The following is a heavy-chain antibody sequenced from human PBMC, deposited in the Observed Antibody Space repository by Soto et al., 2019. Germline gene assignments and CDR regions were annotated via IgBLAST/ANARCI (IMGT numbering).Heavy chain of an antibody. D-gene: IGHD6-19*01. CDR3: ARDRRIAVAGKFWLDP. J-gene: IGHJ5*02. CDR1: GYTFTSYY. V-gene: IGHV1-46*01. CDR2: INPSGGST. Sequence: GASVKVSCKASGYTFTSYYMHWVRQAPGQGLEWMGIINPSGGSTSYAQKFQGRVTMTRDTSTSTVYMELSSLRSEDTAVYYCARDRRIAVAGKFWLDPWGQGTLVTVSS.